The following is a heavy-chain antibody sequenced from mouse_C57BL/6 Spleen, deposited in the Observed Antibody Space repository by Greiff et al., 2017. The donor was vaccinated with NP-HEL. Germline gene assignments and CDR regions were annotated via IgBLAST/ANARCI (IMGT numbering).Heavy chain of an antibody. CDR2: IYPGSGNT. CDR1: GYSFTSYY. Sequence: QVQLQQSGPELVKPGASVKISCKASGYSFTSYYIHWVKQRPGQGLEWIGWIYPGSGNTKYNEKFKGKATLTADTSSSTAYMQLSSLTSEDSAVYYCARSYYGSSDYYAMDYWGQGTSVTVSS. D-gene: IGHD1-1*01. J-gene: IGHJ4*01. CDR3: ARSYYGSSDYYAMDY. V-gene: IGHV1-66*01.